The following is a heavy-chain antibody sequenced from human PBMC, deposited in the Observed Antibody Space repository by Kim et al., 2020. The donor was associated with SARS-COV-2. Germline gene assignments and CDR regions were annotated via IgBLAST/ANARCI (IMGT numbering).Heavy chain of an antibody. V-gene: IGHV1-69*13. CDR1: GGTFSSYA. CDR2: IIPIFGTA. D-gene: IGHD1-26*01. CDR3: ATPKAHRMGATRYFDY. J-gene: IGHJ4*02. Sequence: SVKVSCKASGGTFSSYAISWVRQAPGQGLEWMGGIIPIFGTANYAQKFQGRVTITADESTSTAYMELSSLRSEDTAVYYCATPKAHRMGATRYFDYWGQGTLVTVSS.